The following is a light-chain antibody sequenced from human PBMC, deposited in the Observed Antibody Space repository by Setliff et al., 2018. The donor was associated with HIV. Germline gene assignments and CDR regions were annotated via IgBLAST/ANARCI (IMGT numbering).Light chain of an antibody. CDR3: APWDDNLNAWV. J-gene: IGLJ3*02. CDR2: SNN. Sequence: QSVLTQPPSASGTPGQRVTISCSGGNSNIGSNPVNWYQHVPGRAPKLLIYSNNQRPSGVPERFSGSKSGTSASLAISGLQSEDEADYYCAPWDDNLNAWVFGGGTKVTVL. CDR1: NSNIGSNP. V-gene: IGLV1-44*01.